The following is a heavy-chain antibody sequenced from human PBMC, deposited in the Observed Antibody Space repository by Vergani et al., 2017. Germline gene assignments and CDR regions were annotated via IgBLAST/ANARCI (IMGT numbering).Heavy chain of an antibody. CDR2: IYYSGST. D-gene: IGHD2-2*01. CDR3: AGVGRDCSSTSCFFDY. J-gene: IGHJ4*02. V-gene: IGHV4-31*03. Sequence: QVQLQESGPGLVKPSQTLSLTCTVSGGSISSGGYYWSWIRQHPGKGLEWIGYIYYSGSTYYNPSLKSRVTISVDTSKNQFSLKLSSVTAADTAVYYCAGVGRDCSSTSCFFDYWGQGTLVTVSS. CDR1: GGSISSGGYY.